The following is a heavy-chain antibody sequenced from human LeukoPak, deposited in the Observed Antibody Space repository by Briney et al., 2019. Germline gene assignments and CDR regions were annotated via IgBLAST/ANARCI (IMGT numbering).Heavy chain of an antibody. CDR2: ISSSSSYT. J-gene: IGHJ4*02. CDR3: ARMGPRVPFSFDY. V-gene: IGHV3-11*03. Sequence: GGSLRLSCAASGFTFSDYYMSWIRQAPGKGLEWVSYISSSSSYTNYADSVKGRFTISRDDAENSLYLQMNSLRAEDTAVYYCARMGPRVPFSFDYWGQGTLVTVSS. D-gene: IGHD3-3*01. CDR1: GFTFSDYY.